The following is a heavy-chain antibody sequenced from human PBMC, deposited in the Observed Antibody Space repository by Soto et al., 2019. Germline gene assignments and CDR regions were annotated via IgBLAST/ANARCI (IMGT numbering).Heavy chain of an antibody. CDR2: IRGRGGGA. J-gene: IGHJ3*02. Sequence: EVQLLESGGGLVQPGGSLRLSCAASGFRLNNYELSWVGQAPGKGLKWVSGIRGRGGGAYYADSVKGRFTISRDNSKNTLYVQMNSLRAEDTAIYYCAKEDDAWTNGHFDIWGQGTMVTVSS. V-gene: IGHV3-23*01. D-gene: IGHD2-8*01. CDR1: GFRLNNYE. CDR3: AKEDDAWTNGHFDI.